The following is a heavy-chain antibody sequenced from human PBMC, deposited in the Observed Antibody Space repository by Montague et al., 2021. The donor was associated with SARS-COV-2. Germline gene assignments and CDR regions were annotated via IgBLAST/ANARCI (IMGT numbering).Heavy chain of an antibody. J-gene: IGHJ6*02. Sequence: SETLSLTCTVSGGSISSYYWSWIRQPAGKGLEWIGRIYTSGSTNYNPSLKSRVTMSVDTSKNQFSLKLSSVTAADTAVYYCARDQYYYDSSGYSHFLRDYYGMDVWGQGTTVTVSS. V-gene: IGHV4-4*07. CDR3: ARDQYYYDSSGYSHFLRDYYGMDV. CDR1: GGSISSYY. CDR2: IYTSGST. D-gene: IGHD3-22*01.